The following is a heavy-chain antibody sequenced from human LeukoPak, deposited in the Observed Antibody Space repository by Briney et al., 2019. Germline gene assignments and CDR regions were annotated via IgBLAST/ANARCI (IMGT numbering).Heavy chain of an antibody. CDR3: ARLTAYFDL. CDR1: GGSISSSY. J-gene: IGHJ2*01. Sequence: PSETLSLTCTVSGGSISSSYWSWIRHPPGKGLERIGYIYYSGSTNYNPSLKRRVTMSVDTSKNQFSLKVTSVTAADTAVYYCARLTAYFDLWGRGTLVTVSS. V-gene: IGHV4-59*08. CDR2: IYYSGST.